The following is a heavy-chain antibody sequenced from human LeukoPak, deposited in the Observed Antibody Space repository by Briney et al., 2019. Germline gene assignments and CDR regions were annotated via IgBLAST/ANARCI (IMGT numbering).Heavy chain of an antibody. CDR2: INSNRGGT. Sequence: ASVKVSCKASGYTFTNYYIHWVRQAPGQGLEWMGWINSNRGGTNYAQKFQGRVTMTRDTSISTAYMELRSVRSDDTAVYYCARDCPIVVVVAADYYYYGMDVWGQGTTVTVSS. CDR1: GYTFTNYY. CDR3: ARDCPIVVVVAADYYYYGMDV. V-gene: IGHV1-2*02. J-gene: IGHJ6*02. D-gene: IGHD2-15*01.